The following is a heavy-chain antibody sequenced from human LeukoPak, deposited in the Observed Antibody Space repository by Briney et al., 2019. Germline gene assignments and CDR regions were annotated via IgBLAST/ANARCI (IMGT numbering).Heavy chain of an antibody. V-gene: IGHV3-23*01. D-gene: IGHD3-16*02. CDR1: GFTFNNYA. CDR3: AKEPRGYDYVWGSYRYSSFDY. CDR2: ISGGGETT. J-gene: IGHJ4*02. Sequence: PGGSLRLSCAASGFTFNNYAMNWVRQAPGKGLEWVSSISGGGETTYYADSVKGRFTISRDNSKNTLYLQMNSLRAEDTAVYYCAKEPRGYDYVWGSYRYSSFDYWGQGTLVTVSS.